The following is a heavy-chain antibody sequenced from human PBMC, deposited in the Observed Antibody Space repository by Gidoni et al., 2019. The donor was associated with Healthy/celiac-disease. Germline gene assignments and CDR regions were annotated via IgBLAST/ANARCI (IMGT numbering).Heavy chain of an antibody. J-gene: IGHJ4*02. CDR1: GGSISSSSYY. CDR2: IYYCGST. V-gene: IGHV4-39*01. Sequence: QLQLQESGPGLVKPSETLSLTCTVSGGSISSSSYYWGWIRQPPGKGLEWIGSIYYCGSTYYNPSLKSRVTISVDTSKNQFSLKLSSVTAADTAVYYCARHLEILEWLFGGFDYWGQGTLVTVSS. CDR3: ARHLEILEWLFGGFDY. D-gene: IGHD3-3*01.